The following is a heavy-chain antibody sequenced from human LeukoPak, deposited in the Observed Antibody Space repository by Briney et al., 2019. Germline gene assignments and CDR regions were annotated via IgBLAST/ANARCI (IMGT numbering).Heavy chain of an antibody. V-gene: IGHV3-48*02. J-gene: IGHJ4*02. CDR2: ISSSSSTI. CDR1: GFTFSTYN. Sequence: PGGSLRLSCAASGFTFSTYNMNWVRQAPGKGLEWISYISSSSSTIYYADSVKGRFTISRDNAKNSLYLQMNSLRDGDTAVYYCAREPGLAVLRYFDYWGQGTLVAVSS. D-gene: IGHD7-27*01. CDR3: AREPGLAVLRYFDY.